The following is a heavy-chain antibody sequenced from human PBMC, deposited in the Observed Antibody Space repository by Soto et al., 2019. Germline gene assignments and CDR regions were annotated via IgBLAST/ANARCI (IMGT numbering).Heavy chain of an antibody. CDR2: IIPIFGTA. V-gene: IGHV1-69*13. CDR1: GGTFSSYA. CDR3: ARYGGYSGYGAFDI. D-gene: IGHD5-12*01. Sequence: ASVKVSCKASGGTFSSYAISWVRQAPGQGLEWMGGIIPIFGTANYAQKFQGRVTITADESTSTAYMELSSLRSEDTAVYYCARYGGYSGYGAFDIWGQGTMVTVSS. J-gene: IGHJ3*02.